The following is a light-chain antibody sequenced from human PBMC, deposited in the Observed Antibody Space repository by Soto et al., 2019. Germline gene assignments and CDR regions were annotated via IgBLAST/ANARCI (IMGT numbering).Light chain of an antibody. CDR1: SSDVGGYNY. Sequence: QSALTQPPSASGSPGQSVTFSCTGTSSDVGGYNYVSWYQQHPGRAPKLIIYEVTKRPSGVPDRFSGSKSGNTASLTVSGLQAEDAADYYCNSYAGSNNWVFGGGTKLTVL. CDR2: EVT. J-gene: IGLJ3*02. V-gene: IGLV2-8*01. CDR3: NSYAGSNNWV.